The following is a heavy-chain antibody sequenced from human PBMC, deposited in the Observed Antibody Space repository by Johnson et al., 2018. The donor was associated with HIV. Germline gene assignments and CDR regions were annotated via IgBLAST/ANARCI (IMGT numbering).Heavy chain of an antibody. CDR3: ARGGGS. D-gene: IGHD3-16*01. Sequence: VQLVESGGGLVQPGGSLRLSCAASGFTFSSYWMSWVRQAPGKGLELVANIKQDGSEKYYVDSVKGRFTISSDNAKTSLYLQMNSLRAEATSVYYCARGGGSWGQGTMVTVSS. J-gene: IGHJ3*01. CDR1: GFTFSSYW. V-gene: IGHV3-7*03. CDR2: IKQDGSEK.